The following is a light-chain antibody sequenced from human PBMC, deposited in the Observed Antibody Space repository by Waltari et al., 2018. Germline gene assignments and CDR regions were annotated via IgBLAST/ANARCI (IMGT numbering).Light chain of an antibody. J-gene: IGKJ1*01. V-gene: IGKV3-15*01. CDR3: QQYRDWPRT. CDR1: QSIGSN. Sequence: EIVMTQSPATLSVSPGESATLPCRASQSIGSNLAWYQQKPDQAPRLLIYDANTRDTDIAARFSGSGSGTEFTLTISSLQSEDFAVYFCQQYRDWPRTFGHGTKVETK. CDR2: DAN.